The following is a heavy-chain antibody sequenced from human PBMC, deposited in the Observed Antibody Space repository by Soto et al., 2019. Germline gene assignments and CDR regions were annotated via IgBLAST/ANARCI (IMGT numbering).Heavy chain of an antibody. D-gene: IGHD2-15*01. CDR3: ARAREFIIACSGGSCYSYFDY. V-gene: IGHV1-69*13. CDR2: IIPIFGTA. Sequence: SVKVSCKASGGTFSSYAISWVRQAPGQGLEWMGGIIPIFGTANYAQKFQGRVTITADESTSTAYMELSSLRSEDTAVYYCARAREFIIACSGGSCYSYFDYWGQGTLVTVSS. CDR1: GGTFSSYA. J-gene: IGHJ4*02.